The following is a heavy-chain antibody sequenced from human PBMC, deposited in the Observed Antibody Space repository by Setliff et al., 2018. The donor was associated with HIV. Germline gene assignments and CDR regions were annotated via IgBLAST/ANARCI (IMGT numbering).Heavy chain of an antibody. Sequence: SETLSLTCAVYGGSFSGYYWSWIRQPPGKGLEWIGEINHSGSTNYNPSLKSRVTISVDTSKNQFSLKLSSVTAADTAVYYCARVLDGGNDYWGQGTRVTVSS. CDR3: ARVLDGGNDY. CDR2: INHSGST. J-gene: IGHJ4*02. CDR1: GGSFSGYY. V-gene: IGHV4-34*01. D-gene: IGHD3-3*02.